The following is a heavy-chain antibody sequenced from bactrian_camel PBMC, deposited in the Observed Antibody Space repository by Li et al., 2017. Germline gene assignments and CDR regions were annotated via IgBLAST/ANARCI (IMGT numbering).Heavy chain of an antibody. J-gene: IGHJ4*01. V-gene: IGHV3S53*01. CDR2: ISGPSGT. CDR1: GYTHSTYC. CDR3: ASLSAVASTSMKSH. Sequence: QLVESGGGSVQAGGSLTLSCTTSGYTHSTYCMGWFRQAPGKEREGVASISGPSGTSYADSVKGRFTISRDDARSTLYLHMNSLKYEDTAVYHCASLSAVASTSMKSHWGQGTQVTVS. D-gene: IGHD4*01.